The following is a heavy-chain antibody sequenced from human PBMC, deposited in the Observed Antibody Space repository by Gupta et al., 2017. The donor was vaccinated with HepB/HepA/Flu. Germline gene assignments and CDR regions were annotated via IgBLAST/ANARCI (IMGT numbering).Heavy chain of an antibody. Sequence: QVQLQESGSGLVKPSETLSLTCTVSGGSINTYHWSWIRQPPGKGLEWIGYIYYSGSTNYNPSLKSRVTMSVDTSKNQISLRLSSVTAADTAVYYCARGSTAIASDYYGMDVWGQGTTVTVSS. CDR3: ARGSTAIASDYYGMDV. V-gene: IGHV4-59*01. D-gene: IGHD2-21*02. J-gene: IGHJ6*02. CDR2: IYYSGST. CDR1: GGSINTYH.